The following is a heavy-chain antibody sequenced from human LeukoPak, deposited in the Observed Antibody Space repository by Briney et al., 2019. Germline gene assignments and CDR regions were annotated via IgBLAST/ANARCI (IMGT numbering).Heavy chain of an antibody. V-gene: IGHV3-74*01. CDR1: GFTFSSYW. D-gene: IGHD3-10*01. CDR3: VSTLLWFGEQSHYYYYMDV. Sequence: SGGSLRLSCAASGFTFSSYWMHWVRQVPGKGLVWVSRIDSDGSTTTYTDSVKGRFTIARDNAKNTLYLQMNSLRAEDTAVYYCVSTLLWFGEQSHYYYYMDVWGKGTTVTVSS. J-gene: IGHJ6*03. CDR2: IDSDGSTT.